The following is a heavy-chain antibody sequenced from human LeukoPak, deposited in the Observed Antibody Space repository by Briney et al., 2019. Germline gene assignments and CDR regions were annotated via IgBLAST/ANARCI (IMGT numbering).Heavy chain of an antibody. D-gene: IGHD2-15*01. J-gene: IGHJ6*03. CDR1: GGPISSYY. CDR2: IYYSGST. CDR3: ARVGSGVAFYYYYMDV. Sequence: PSETLSLTCTVSGGPISSYYWSWIRQPPGKGLEWIGYIYYSGSTNYNPSLKSRVTISVDTSKNQFSLKLSSVTAADTAVYYCARVGSGVAFYYYYMDVWGKGTTVTISS. V-gene: IGHV4-59*01.